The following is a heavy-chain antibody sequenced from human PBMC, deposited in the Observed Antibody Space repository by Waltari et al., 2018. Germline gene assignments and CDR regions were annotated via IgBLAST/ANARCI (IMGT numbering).Heavy chain of an antibody. D-gene: IGHD3-22*01. CDR2: IYYSGST. J-gene: IGHJ4*02. V-gene: IGHV4-39*07. CDR3: ARDRNNYYDTSGSDY. CDR1: GGPISSSNYY. Sequence: QLQLQESGPGLVKPSETVSLTCTVPGGPISSSNYYWGWNRQPPGKGLEWIGAIYYSGSTTYNPSLKSRVTISVDTSKNQFSLKLSSVTAADTAVYYCARDRNNYYDTSGSDYWGQGTLVTVSS.